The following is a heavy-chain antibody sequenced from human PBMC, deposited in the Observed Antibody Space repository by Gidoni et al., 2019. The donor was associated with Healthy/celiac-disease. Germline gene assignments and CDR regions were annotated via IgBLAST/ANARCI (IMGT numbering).Heavy chain of an antibody. CDR1: GFTFSSYS. J-gene: IGHJ4*02. V-gene: IGHV3-21*01. Sequence: VQLVESGGGLVKPGGSLRLSCAASGFTFSSYSMNWVRQAPGKGLEWVSSISSSSSYIYYADSVKGRFTISRDNAKNSLYLQMNSLRAEDTAVYYCARDLYSGYDYRSCFDYWGQGTLVTVSS. CDR3: ARDLYSGYDYRSCFDY. D-gene: IGHD5-12*01. CDR2: ISSSSSYI.